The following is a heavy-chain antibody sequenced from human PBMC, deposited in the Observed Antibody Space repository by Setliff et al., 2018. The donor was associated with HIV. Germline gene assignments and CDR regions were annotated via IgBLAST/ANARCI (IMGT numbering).Heavy chain of an antibody. CDR3: ARHVARFDYDTGGYYVSHFDY. CDR1: YATLSTADYY. J-gene: IGHJ4*02. CDR2: VSYTGTT. D-gene: IGHD3-22*01. Sequence: SETLSLTCTASYATLSTADYYWTWIRQPPGKGLEWIGFVSYTGTTKYNPSLKSRVTISVDTSKNQFSVRLSSVSAADTAVYFCARHVARFDYDTGGYYVSHFDYWGQGTQVTVSS. V-gene: IGHV4-61*08.